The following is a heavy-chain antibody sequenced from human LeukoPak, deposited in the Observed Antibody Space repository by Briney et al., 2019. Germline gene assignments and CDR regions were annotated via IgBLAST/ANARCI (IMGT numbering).Heavy chain of an antibody. J-gene: IGHJ4*02. CDR2: IYYSGST. V-gene: IGHV4-59*01. D-gene: IGHD3-22*01. CDR1: GGSISSYY. Sequence: SETLSLTCTVSGGSISSYYWSWIRQPPGKGLEWIGYIYYSGSTNYNPSLKSRVTISVDTSKNQFSLKLSSVTAADTAVYYCARLNYYDSSGYPVLDYWGQGTLVTVSS. CDR3: ARLNYYDSSGYPVLDY.